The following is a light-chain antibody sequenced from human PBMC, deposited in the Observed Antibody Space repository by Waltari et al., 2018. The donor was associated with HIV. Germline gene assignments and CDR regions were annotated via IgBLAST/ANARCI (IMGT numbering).Light chain of an antibody. V-gene: IGLV1-40*01. CDR3: QSYDSSHVV. Sequence: QSLLTQPPSVSAAPGPRVTISCTWSRSNIGAGNDVHWYQQPPGTDPKLLTYGNSNRRSGVPDRFSGSKSGTSASLAITGLQAEDEADYYCQSYDSSHVVFGGGTKLTVL. J-gene: IGLJ2*01. CDR1: RSNIGAGND. CDR2: GNS.